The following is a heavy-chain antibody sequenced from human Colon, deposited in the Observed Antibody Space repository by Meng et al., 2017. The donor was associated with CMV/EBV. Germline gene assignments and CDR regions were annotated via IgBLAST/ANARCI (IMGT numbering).Heavy chain of an antibody. CDR1: RVPLPASGVA. CDR3: VHEAAAVAGAFDF. CDR2: FNEDGDR. J-gene: IGHJ4*02. Sequence: FSRVPLPASGVAVACIRQPPGRAPDWLAHFNEDGDRRYRASLQSRLTITRDTSKNDIVLTMTDMDPVDTATYYCVHEAAAVAGAFDFWGQGILVTVSS. D-gene: IGHD6-19*01. V-gene: IGHV2-5*02.